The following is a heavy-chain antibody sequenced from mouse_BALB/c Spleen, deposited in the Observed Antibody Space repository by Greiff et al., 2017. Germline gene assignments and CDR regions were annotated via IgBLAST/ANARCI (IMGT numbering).Heavy chain of an antibody. CDR1: GYTFTSYT. J-gene: IGHJ4*01. V-gene: IGHV1-4*01. CDR3: ARSILLRVDAMDY. CDR2: INPSSGYT. Sequence: QVQLKESGAELARPGASVKMSCKASGYTFTSYTMHWVKQRPGQGLEWIGYINPSSGYTNYNQKFKDKATLTADKSSSTAYMQLSSLTSEDSAVYYCARSILLRVDAMDYWGQGTSVTVSS. D-gene: IGHD1-1*01.